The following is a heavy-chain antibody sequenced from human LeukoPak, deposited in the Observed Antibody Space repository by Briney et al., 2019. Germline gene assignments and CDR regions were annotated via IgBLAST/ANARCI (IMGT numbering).Heavy chain of an antibody. CDR2: IYYSGST. J-gene: IGHJ5*02. V-gene: IGHV4-30-4*08. CDR3: ASTTIFGVVTDDNWFDP. D-gene: IGHD3-3*01. Sequence: SETLSLTCTVSGGSISSGDYYWSWIRQPPGKGLEWIGYIYYSGSTYDNPSLKSRVTISLDTSKNQFSLKLSSVTAADTAVYYCASTTIFGVVTDDNWFDPWGQGTLVTVSS. CDR1: GGSISSGDYY.